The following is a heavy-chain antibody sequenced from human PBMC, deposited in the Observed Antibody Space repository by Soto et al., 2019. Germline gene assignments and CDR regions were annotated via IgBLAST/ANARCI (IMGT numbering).Heavy chain of an antibody. J-gene: IGHJ3*02. CDR2: IYSGGST. D-gene: IGHD3-22*01. CDR1: GFTVSSNY. CDR3: AREHYYDSSGNDAFDI. Sequence: GGSLRLSCAASGFTVSSNYMSWVRQAPGKGLEWVSVIYSGGSTYYADSVKGRFTISRDNSKNTLYLQMNSLRAEDTAVYYCAREHYYDSSGNDAFDIWGQGTMVTVSS. V-gene: IGHV3-66*01.